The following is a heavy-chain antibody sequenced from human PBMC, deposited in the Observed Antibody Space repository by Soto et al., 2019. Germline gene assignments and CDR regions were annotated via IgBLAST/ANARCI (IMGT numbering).Heavy chain of an antibody. J-gene: IGHJ6*01. CDR1: GGTFSSYA. V-gene: IGHV1-69*01. D-gene: IGHD3-10*01. CDR2: IIPIFGTA. CDR3: AIKYRSGGPGGNYYYYCGMDG. Sequence: QVQLVQSGAEVKKPGSSVKVSCKASGGTFSSYAISWVRQAPGQGLEWMGGIIPIFGTAKYAQKFQGRVTINADESTRTAYIERNSLRIEDTAVFYCAIKYRSGGPGGNYYYYCGMDGWGQGTKVTVSS.